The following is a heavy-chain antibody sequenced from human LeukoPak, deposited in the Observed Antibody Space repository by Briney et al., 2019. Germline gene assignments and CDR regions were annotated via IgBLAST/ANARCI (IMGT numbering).Heavy chain of an antibody. D-gene: IGHD2-21*01. Sequence: GGSLRLSCAASGFTCSHYGMHWVREAPGKGLEWVAVIWYDGSNKYYADSVKSRFTISRENSKNMMYLQMNSLRAEDTAVYYCARGRGMVITGDASDIWGQGTMVTVSS. CDR1: GFTCSHYG. V-gene: IGHV3-33*01. CDR2: IWYDGSNK. CDR3: ARGRGMVITGDASDI. J-gene: IGHJ3*02.